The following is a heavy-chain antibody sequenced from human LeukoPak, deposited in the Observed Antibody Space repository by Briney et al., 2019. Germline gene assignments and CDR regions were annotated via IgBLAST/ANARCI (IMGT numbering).Heavy chain of an antibody. D-gene: IGHD5-18*01. Sequence: GGSLRLSYAASGFTFSGSAMHWVRQASGKGLEWVGRIRSKANSYATAYAASVKGRFTISRDDSKNTAYLQMNSLKTEDTAVYYCTSQEVDTAFRGFDPWGQGTLVTVSS. V-gene: IGHV3-73*01. CDR3: TSQEVDTAFRGFDP. J-gene: IGHJ5*02. CDR1: GFTFSGSA. CDR2: IRSKANSYAT.